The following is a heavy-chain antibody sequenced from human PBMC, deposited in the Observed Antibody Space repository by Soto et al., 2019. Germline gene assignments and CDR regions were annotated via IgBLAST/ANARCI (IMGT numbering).Heavy chain of an antibody. CDR1: GGSISSNY. J-gene: IGHJ4*02. D-gene: IGHD6-13*01. CDR2: VYNSGST. V-gene: IGHV4-59*01. Sequence: SETLSLTCTVSGGSISSNYWTWIRQAPGKGLEWIGYVYNSGSTNYNPSLKSRVTISEDTSKSQFSLKVNSMTAADTAVYYCARYRREAVAGYTLDNWGQGILVTVSS. CDR3: ARYRREAVAGYTLDN.